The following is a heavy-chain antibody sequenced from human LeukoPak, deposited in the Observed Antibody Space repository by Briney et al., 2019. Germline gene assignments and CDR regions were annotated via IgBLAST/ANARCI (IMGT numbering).Heavy chain of an antibody. D-gene: IGHD5-18*01. J-gene: IGHJ4*02. CDR2: IYYSGST. CDR3: ARGVGYSYGYEYFDY. Sequence: SETLSLTCTVSGGSISSYYWSWIRQPPGKGLEWIGYIYYSGSTYYNPPLKSRVTISVDTSKNQFSLKLSSVTAADTAVYYCARGVGYSYGYEYFDYWGQGTLVTVSS. CDR1: GGSISSYY. V-gene: IGHV4-59*12.